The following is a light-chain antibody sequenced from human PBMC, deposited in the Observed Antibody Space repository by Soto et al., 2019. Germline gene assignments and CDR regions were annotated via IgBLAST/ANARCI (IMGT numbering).Light chain of an antibody. CDR1: SSNIGVNP. CDR3: EVWDANLSGPF. V-gene: IGLV1-44*01. CDR2: SSS. Sequence: QSVLTQPPSSSGTPGQTVTISCSGSSSNIGVNPVKWYQQLPGTAPKVLIYSSSQRPSGVPDRFAASKSGTSASLAISDLQSEDEADYYCEVWDANLSGPFFGGETKVNVL. J-gene: IGLJ2*01.